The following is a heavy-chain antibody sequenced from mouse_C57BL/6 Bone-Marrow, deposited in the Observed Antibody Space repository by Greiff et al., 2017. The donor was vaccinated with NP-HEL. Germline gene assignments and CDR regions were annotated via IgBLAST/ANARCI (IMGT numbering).Heavy chain of an antibody. CDR3: ARHGVVATELMDY. CDR1: EYEFPSHD. Sequence: EVKVEESGGGLVQPGESLKLSCESNEYEFPSHDMSWVRKTPEKRLELVAAINSDGGSTYYPDTMERRFIISRDNSKKTLYLQMSSLRSEDTALYYCARHGVVATELMDYWGQGTSVTVSS. V-gene: IGHV5-2*03. CDR2: INSDGGST. D-gene: IGHD1-1*01. J-gene: IGHJ4*01.